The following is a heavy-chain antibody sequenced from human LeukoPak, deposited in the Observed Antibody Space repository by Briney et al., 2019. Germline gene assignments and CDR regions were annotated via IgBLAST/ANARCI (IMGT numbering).Heavy chain of an antibody. Sequence: GGSLRLSCAASGFTFSSYWMSWVRQAPGKGLEWVANIKQDGSEKYYVDSVKGRFTISRDNAKNSLYLQMNSLRAEDTAVYYCARDGAWPQRQLVRGSTGSSDYWGQGTLVTVSS. V-gene: IGHV3-7*01. J-gene: IGHJ4*02. CDR1: GFTFSSYW. CDR2: IKQDGSEK. D-gene: IGHD6-13*01. CDR3: ARDGAWPQRQLVRGSTGSSDY.